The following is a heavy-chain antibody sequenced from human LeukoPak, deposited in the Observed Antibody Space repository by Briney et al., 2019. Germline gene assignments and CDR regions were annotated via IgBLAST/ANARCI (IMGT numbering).Heavy chain of an antibody. V-gene: IGHV3-11*01. CDR2: ISSSGSTI. Sequence: GGSLRLSCVASGVTFSDYYMNWIRQAPGKGLEWISCISSSGSTIHYADSVKGRFTISRDNAKNSLYLQMNSLRAEDTAVYYCARGPYSSRWYRGWFDPWGQGTLVTVSS. CDR1: GVTFSDYY. J-gene: IGHJ5*02. D-gene: IGHD6-13*01. CDR3: ARGPYSSRWYRGWFDP.